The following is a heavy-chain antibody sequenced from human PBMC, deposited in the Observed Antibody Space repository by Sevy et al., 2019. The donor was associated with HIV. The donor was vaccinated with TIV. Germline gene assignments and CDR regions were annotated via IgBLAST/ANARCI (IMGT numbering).Heavy chain of an antibody. D-gene: IGHD3-22*01. CDR2: ISGTGNTI. J-gene: IGHJ4*02. V-gene: IGHV3-48*02. Sequence: GGSLRLSCAASGFTFSSHSLNWVRQTPGKGLKWISYISGTGNTIYYADSVKGRFTISRDNAKNSLYLQLKSLRDEDTAIYYCARVPPYYDSNVSDFWGQGSLVTVSS. CDR3: ARVPPYYDSNVSDF. CDR1: GFTFSSHS.